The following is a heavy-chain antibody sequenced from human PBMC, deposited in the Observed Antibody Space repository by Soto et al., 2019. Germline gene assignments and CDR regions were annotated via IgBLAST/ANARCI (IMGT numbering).Heavy chain of an antibody. CDR1: GGSISSYY. J-gene: IGHJ6*02. D-gene: IGHD3-3*01. V-gene: IGHV4-59*01. Sequence: SETLSLTCTVSGGSISSYYWSWIRQPPGKGLEWIGYIYYSGSTNYNPSLKSRVTISVDTSKNQFSLKLSSVTAADTAVYYCARIPVTYYDFGSGYYTGMDVWGQWTTVTVSS. CDR3: ARIPVTYYDFGSGYYTGMDV. CDR2: IYYSGST.